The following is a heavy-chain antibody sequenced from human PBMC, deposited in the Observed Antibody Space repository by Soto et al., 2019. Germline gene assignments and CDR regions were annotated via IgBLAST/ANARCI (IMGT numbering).Heavy chain of an antibody. CDR3: GSTNYNPSLKSRVTISVDTSKNQFSLKLSSVTAADTAVYYCARVRSPRYSGYDEPPLGYYYYMDV. V-gene: IGHV3-21*01. CDR1: GFTFSSYS. CDR2: ISSSSSYI. J-gene: IGHJ6*03. D-gene: IGHD3-10*01. Sequence: GGSLRLSCAASGFTFSSYSMNWVRQAPGKGLEWVSSISSSSSYIYYADSVKGRFTISRDNAKNSLYLQMNSLRAEDTAVYYSGSTNYNPSLKSRVTISVDTSKNQFSLKLSSVTAADTAVYYCARVRSPRYSGYDEPPLGYYYYMDVWGKGTTVTVSS.